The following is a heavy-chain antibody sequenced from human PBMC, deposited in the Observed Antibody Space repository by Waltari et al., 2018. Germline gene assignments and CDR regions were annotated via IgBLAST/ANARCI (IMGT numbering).Heavy chain of an antibody. J-gene: IGHJ6*03. CDR2: ISWDGGST. Sequence: EVQLVESGGVVVQPGGSLRLSCAASGFTFDASAMHWVRQVPGKGLEWVSLISWDGGSTYYADSVKGRFTISRDNSKNSLYLQMNSLRAEDTALYYCAKDAIATLLGGDYYMDVWGKGTTVTVSS. CDR3: AKDAIATLLGGDYYMDV. V-gene: IGHV3-43D*04. CDR1: GFTFDASA. D-gene: IGHD3-16*01.